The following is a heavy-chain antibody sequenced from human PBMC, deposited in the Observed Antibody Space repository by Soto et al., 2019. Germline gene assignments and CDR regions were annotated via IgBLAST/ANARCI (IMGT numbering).Heavy chain of an antibody. J-gene: IGHJ3*02. CDR2: IYSGGDT. CDR1: GFTFSSYA. V-gene: IGHV3-23*03. CDR3: ARDRRYPDDVFDI. Sequence: GGSLRLSCAASGFTFSSYAMNWVCQAPGKGLEWVSVIYSGGDTSYADSVKGRFTISRDNSKNTLYLQMNSLRAEDSAVYYCARDRRYPDDVFDIWGQGTMVTVSS. D-gene: IGHD1-26*01.